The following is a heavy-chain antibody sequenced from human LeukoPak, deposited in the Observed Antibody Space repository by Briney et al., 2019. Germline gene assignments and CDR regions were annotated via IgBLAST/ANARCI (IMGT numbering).Heavy chain of an antibody. Sequence: ASVKVSCKTSGYTFTTYYIHWVRRAPGQGLECMGWINPDSGDTHYAQKFRGTLTMTRDTSISTAYMELSGLTSDDTAVYYCARDHNGSCDYWGQGTLVSVYS. J-gene: IGHJ4*02. CDR1: GYTFTTYY. D-gene: IGHD1-26*01. CDR2: INPDSGDT. V-gene: IGHV1-2*02. CDR3: ARDHNGSCDY.